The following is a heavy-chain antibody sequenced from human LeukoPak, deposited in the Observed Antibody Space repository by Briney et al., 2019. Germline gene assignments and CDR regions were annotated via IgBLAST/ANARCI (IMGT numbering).Heavy chain of an antibody. CDR3: ATKDVAAAGTPFDY. V-gene: IGHV4-39*01. Sequence: PSETLSLTCTVSGGSISSSSYYWGWIRQPPGKGLEWIGNIYYNGRTYYSPSLKSRGTISVDTSNNQFSLKLSSVTAADTAVYYCATKDVAAAGTPFDYWGQGILVTVSS. D-gene: IGHD2-15*01. J-gene: IGHJ4*02. CDR2: IYYNGRT. CDR1: GGSISSSSYY.